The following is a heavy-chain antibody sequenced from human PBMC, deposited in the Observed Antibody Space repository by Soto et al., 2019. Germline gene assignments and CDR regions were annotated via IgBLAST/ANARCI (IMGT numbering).Heavy chain of an antibody. CDR1: GYTFTSYG. CDR2: ISAHNGNT. D-gene: IGHD1-1*01. J-gene: IGHJ4*02. Sequence: QVHLVQSGAEVKKPGASVKVSCKASGYTFTSYGITWVRQAPGQGLEWMGWISAHNGNTDYAQKLQARVIVTRDTSTSTACMELSSLISDDTAVYYCARGRYGDYWGQGALFPVSS. V-gene: IGHV1-18*01. CDR3: ARGRYGDY.